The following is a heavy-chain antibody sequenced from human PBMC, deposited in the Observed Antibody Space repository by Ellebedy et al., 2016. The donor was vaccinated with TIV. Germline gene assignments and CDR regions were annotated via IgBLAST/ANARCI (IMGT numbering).Heavy chain of an antibody. J-gene: IGHJ6*02. CDR3: VRDIFTAPGYGMDV. CDR1: GFNLRSFW. V-gene: IGHV3-7*03. CDR2: VKEDGNEQ. Sequence: GESLKISCATSGFNLRSFWMSWVRQAPGKGLEWVANVKEDGNEQYYVDSVEGRFTISRDNAKNSLYLQMNSLRAEDTAVYYCVRDIFTAPGYGMDVWGQGTTVTVAS. D-gene: IGHD1-14*01.